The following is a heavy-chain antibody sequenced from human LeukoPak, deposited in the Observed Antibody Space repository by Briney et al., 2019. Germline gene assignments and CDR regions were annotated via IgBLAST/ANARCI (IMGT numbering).Heavy chain of an antibody. J-gene: IGHJ5*02. CDR3: ARAGDWEPLRSLFGWFDP. V-gene: IGHV1-18*01. Sequence: ASVKVSCKASGYTFTSYGISWVRQAPGQGLEWMGWISAYNGNTNYAQKLQGRVTMTTDTSTSAAYMELRSLRSDDTAVYYCARAGDWEPLRSLFGWFDPGGQGTLVTVSS. CDR1: GYTFTSYG. D-gene: IGHD1-26*01. CDR2: ISAYNGNT.